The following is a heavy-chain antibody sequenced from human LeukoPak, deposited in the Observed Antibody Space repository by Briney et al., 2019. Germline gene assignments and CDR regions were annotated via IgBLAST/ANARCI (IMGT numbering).Heavy chain of an antibody. J-gene: IGHJ4*02. CDR1: GYSISSGYY. CDR3: ARRYSNYFFDY. V-gene: IGHV4-38-2*01. D-gene: IGHD4-11*01. CDR2: IYHSGSA. Sequence: SETLSLTCAVSGYSISSGYYWAWIRQPPGRGLEWIGNIYHSGSAYYNPSLKSRVTISVDTSKNQFSLKLSSVTAADTAVYYCARRYSNYFFDYWGQGTLVTVSS.